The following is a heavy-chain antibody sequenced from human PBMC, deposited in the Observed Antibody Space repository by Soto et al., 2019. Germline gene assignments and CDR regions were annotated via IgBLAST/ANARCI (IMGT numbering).Heavy chain of an antibody. D-gene: IGHD3-10*01. CDR1: GFTFTSSA. CDR2: IVVGSGNT. Sequence: ASVKVSCKASGFTFTSSAVQWVRQARGQRLEWIGWIVVGSGNTNYAQKFQERVTITRDMSTSTAYMELSSLRSEDTAVYYCATGGHWIGYYGMDVWGQGTTVTVSS. J-gene: IGHJ6*02. V-gene: IGHV1-58*01. CDR3: ATGGHWIGYYGMDV.